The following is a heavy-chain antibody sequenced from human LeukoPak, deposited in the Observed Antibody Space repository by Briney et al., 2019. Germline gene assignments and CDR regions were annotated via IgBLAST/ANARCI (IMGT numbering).Heavy chain of an antibody. CDR1: GGSISSSSYY. J-gene: IGHJ5*02. Sequence: PSETLSLTCTVSGGSISSSSYYWGWIRQPPGKGLEWIGSIYYSGSIYYNPSLKSRITISVDTSKNQFSLKLSSVTAADTAVYYCARHRAYYYDSSGYYYDWFDPWGQGTLVTVSS. CDR3: ARHRAYYYDSSGYYYDWFDP. D-gene: IGHD3-22*01. V-gene: IGHV4-39*01. CDR2: IYYSGSI.